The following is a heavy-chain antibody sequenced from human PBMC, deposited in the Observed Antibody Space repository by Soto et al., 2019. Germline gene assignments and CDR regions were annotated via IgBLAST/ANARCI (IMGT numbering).Heavy chain of an antibody. D-gene: IGHD1-26*01. CDR2: ISGSGFKK. J-gene: IGHJ5*02. Sequence: GGSVRLSCAASGFIFENFGMSWVRQAPGKGLEWISSISGSGFKKYYADSVKGRFTISRDNSKRTVYLELNNLSAEDTAVYHCAKNQGVELVPLATVDWFDPWGQGSVVTVSS. V-gene: IGHV3-23*01. CDR1: GFIFENFG. CDR3: AKNQGVELVPLATVDWFDP.